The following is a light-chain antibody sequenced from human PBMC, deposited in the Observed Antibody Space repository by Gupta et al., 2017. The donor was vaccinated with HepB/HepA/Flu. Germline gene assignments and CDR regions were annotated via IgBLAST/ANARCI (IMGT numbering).Light chain of an antibody. CDR2: GTS. CDR1: QSVSSRY. J-gene: IGKJ1*01. V-gene: IGKV3-7*04. CDR3: QHAYILGT. Sequence: PGERVTLSCRASQSVSSRYLIWSRQKPGQAPRLLIYGTSTRAPSIPARFRGSGSGTDFTLTSSGRRPEDFAVYFWQHAYILGTFGQGTKVEIK.